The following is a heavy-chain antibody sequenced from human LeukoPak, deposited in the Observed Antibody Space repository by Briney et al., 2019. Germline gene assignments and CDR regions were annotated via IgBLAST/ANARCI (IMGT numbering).Heavy chain of an antibody. D-gene: IGHD6-19*01. CDR2: INPNSGDT. V-gene: IGHV1-2*02. Sequence: GASLKVSCKASGYTFTGYYMHWVRQAPGQGLEWMGCINPNSGDTNYAQKFQGRVTMTRDTSISTAYMELSRLRSDDTAVYYCARVSVAGTPDRDYFDYWGQGTLVTVSS. CDR1: GYTFTGYY. J-gene: IGHJ4*02. CDR3: ARVSVAGTPDRDYFDY.